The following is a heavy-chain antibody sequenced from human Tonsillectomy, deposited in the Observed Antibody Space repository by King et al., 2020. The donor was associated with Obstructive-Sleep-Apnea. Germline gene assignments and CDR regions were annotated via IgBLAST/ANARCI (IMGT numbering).Heavy chain of an antibody. Sequence: VQLVESGGGLVQPGGSLRLSLSASGFTFSSYWMHWVRQSPGKGLVVVSRINSDGSSTSYADSVKGRFTISRDNAKNTLYLQMNSLRAEDTAVYYCARSHPYCSSTSSCHFFDYWGQGTLVTVSS. V-gene: IGHV3-74*01. D-gene: IGHD2-2*01. J-gene: IGHJ4*02. CDR3: ARSHPYCSSTSSCHFFDY. CDR2: INSDGSST. CDR1: GFTFSSYW.